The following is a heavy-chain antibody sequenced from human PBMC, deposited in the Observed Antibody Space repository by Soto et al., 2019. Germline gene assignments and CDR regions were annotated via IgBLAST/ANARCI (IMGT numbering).Heavy chain of an antibody. CDR1: GGSISSGDYY. J-gene: IGHJ4*02. CDR3: ARGPPNYYEY. V-gene: IGHV4-30-4*01. CDR2: IYYSGST. Sequence: SETLSLTCTVSGGSISSGDYYWSWIRQPPGKGLEWIGYIYYSGSTYYNPSLKSRVTISVDTSKNQFSLKLSSVTAADTAVYYCARGPPNYYEYWGQGTLVPSPQ.